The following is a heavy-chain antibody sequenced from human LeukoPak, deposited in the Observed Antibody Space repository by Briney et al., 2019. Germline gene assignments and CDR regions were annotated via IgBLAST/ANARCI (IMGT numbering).Heavy chain of an antibody. CDR3: ARLPGFGESC. Sequence: GGSLTLSCAASGFTFSSYGMHWVRQAPGKGLEWVAFIRYDGSNKYYADSVKGRFTISRDNSKNTLYLQMNSLRAEDTAVYYCARLPGFGESCWGQGTLVTVSS. CDR2: IRYDGSNK. V-gene: IGHV3-30*02. CDR1: GFTFSSYG. D-gene: IGHD3-10*01. J-gene: IGHJ4*02.